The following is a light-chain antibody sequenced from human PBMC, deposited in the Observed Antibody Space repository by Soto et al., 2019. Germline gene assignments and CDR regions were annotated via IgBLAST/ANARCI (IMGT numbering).Light chain of an antibody. J-gene: IGKJ4*01. V-gene: IGKV3-15*01. Sequence: ETVMTQAPGTVSVSPGERVTLSCRASQSVSSSLAWYQQKGGQAPRPLIYDASTRATEIPARFSGSGSGTDFTLTISSLQSEDFAVYYCLQYKKGVFTFGGGTKVEIK. CDR3: LQYKKGVFT. CDR2: DAS. CDR1: QSVSSS.